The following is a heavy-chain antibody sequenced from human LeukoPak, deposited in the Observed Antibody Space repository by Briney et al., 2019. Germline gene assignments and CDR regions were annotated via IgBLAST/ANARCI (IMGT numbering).Heavy chain of an antibody. CDR2: ISGSGGST. CDR1: GFTFSSYA. V-gene: IGHV3-23*01. CDR3: AKSLNDILADYYYYGMDV. J-gene: IGHJ6*02. Sequence: GGSLRLSCAASGFTFSSYAMSWVRQAPGKGLEWVSAISGSGGSTYHADSVKGRFTISRDNSKNTLYLQMDSLRAEDTAVYYCAKSLNDILADYYYYGMDVWGQGTTVTVSS. D-gene: IGHD3-9*01.